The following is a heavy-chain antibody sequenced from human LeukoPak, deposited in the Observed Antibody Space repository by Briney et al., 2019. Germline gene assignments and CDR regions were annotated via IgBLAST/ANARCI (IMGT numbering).Heavy chain of an antibody. CDR1: GFTFGDYT. J-gene: IGHJ6*03. CDR2: ITWDGGST. V-gene: IGHV3-43*01. CDR3: ARVRIIGYYTYYYYYMDV. D-gene: IGHD2-2*02. Sequence: GGSLRLSCAASGFTFGDYTMHWVRQAPGKGLEWVSLITWDGGSTYYADSVKGRFTISRDNSKNTLYLQMNSLRAEDTVVYDCARVRIIGYYTYYYYYMDVWGKGTTVTISS.